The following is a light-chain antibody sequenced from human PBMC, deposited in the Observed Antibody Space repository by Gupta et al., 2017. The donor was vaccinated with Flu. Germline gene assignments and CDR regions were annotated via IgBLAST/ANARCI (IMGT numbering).Light chain of an antibody. CDR3: QVWDTASDHWL. V-gene: IGLV3-21*01. CDR2: DDD. Sequence: GGNNIGSETVHWYQQKPGQAPVVVLYDDDFRPSGIPERFSGSNSGNTATLTIRRVEAGDEADYYCQVWDTASDHWLFGAGTTLTVV. J-gene: IGLJ3*02. CDR1: NIGSET.